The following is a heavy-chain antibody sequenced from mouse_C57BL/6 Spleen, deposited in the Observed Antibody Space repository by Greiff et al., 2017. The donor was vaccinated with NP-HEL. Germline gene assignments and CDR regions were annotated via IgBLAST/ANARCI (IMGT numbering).Heavy chain of an antibody. D-gene: IGHD1-1*01. CDR1: GYTFTDYE. CDR3: RGYYGSSYGYFDV. CDR2: IDPETGGT. J-gene: IGHJ1*03. Sequence: QVQLQQSGAELVRPGASVTLSCKASGYTFTDYEMHWVKQTPVHGLEWIGAIDPETGGTAYNQKFKGKAILTADKSSSTAYMELRSLTSEDSAVYYCRGYYGSSYGYFDVWGTGTTVTVSS. V-gene: IGHV1-15*01.